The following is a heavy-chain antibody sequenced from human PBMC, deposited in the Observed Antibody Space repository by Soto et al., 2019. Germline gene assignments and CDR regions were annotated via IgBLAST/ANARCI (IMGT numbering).Heavy chain of an antibody. CDR2: VIPIFGSA. V-gene: IGHV1-69*01. CDR3: ARDSRTTFHDDCGYLDS. D-gene: IGHD2-2*01. J-gene: IGHJ4*02. CDR1: GGTFTNSA. Sequence: QVILVQSGAEVKKPASSVKVSCKASGGTFTNSAISWVRQAPGQGLEWMGVVIPIFGSANYAQRFQDRVTITADESTSTAYMELSSLRSEDTAVYFCARDSRTTFHDDCGYLDSWGQGTPVTVSS.